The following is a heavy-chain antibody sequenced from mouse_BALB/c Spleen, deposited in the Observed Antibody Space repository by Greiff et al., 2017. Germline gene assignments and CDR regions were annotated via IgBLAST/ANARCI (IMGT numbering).Heavy chain of an antibody. CDR3: TRNYYGSSLGYAMDY. V-gene: IGHV1-69*02. CDR2: IYPSDSYT. D-gene: IGHD1-1*01. J-gene: IGHJ4*01. CDR1: GYTFTSYW. Sequence: QVQLQQPGAELVRPGASVKLSCKASGYTFTSYWINWVKQRPGQGLEWIGNIYPSDSYTNYNQKFKDKATLTVDKSSSTAYMQLSSPTSEDSAVYYCTRNYYGSSLGYAMDYWGQGTSVTVSS.